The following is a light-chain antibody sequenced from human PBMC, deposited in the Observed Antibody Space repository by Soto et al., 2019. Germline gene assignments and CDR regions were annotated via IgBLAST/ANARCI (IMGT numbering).Light chain of an antibody. CDR3: HQANSFPWT. Sequence: DIQVTESPSTLSASVGDRVAITCRASQSISSWLAWYQQKPGKAPKLLIYAASSLQSGVPSRFSGSGSGTDFTLTISSLQPEDFATYYCHQANSFPWTFGQGTKVDIK. CDR1: QSISSW. J-gene: IGKJ1*01. V-gene: IGKV1-12*01. CDR2: AAS.